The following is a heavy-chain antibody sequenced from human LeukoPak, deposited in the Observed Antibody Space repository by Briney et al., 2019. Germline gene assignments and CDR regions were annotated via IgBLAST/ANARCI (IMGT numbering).Heavy chain of an antibody. CDR1: GYSFSTYW. CDR2: IYPGDSDT. J-gene: IGHJ3*02. CDR3: ARPRVVSTGSAFDI. D-gene: IGHD1-1*01. V-gene: IGHV5-51*01. Sequence: GESLKISCKGSGYSFSTYWIGWVRQMPGKGLEWMGIIYPGDSDTRYSPSFQGQVTISADRSSSTAYLQWSSLKASDTAIYYCARPRVVSTGSAFDIWGQGTMVTVS.